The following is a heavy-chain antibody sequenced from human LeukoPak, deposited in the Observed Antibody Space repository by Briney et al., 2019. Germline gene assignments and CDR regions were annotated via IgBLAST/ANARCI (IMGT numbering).Heavy chain of an antibody. Sequence: SVKVSCKASGCTFSSYAISWVRQAPGQGLEWMGRIIPIVGIANYAQKFQGRVTITADKSTNTAYMELSSLGSEDTAVYYCARGDLCSGGSCDYYGMDVWGQGTTVTVSS. V-gene: IGHV1-69*04. CDR1: GCTFSSYA. CDR3: ARGDLCSGGSCDYYGMDV. D-gene: IGHD2-15*01. CDR2: IIPIVGIA. J-gene: IGHJ6*02.